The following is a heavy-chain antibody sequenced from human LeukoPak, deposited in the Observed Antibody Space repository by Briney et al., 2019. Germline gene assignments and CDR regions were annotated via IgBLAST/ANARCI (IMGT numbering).Heavy chain of an antibody. CDR1: GGSITNYY. D-gene: IGHD6-19*01. CDR3: AREPDSRGWYFDP. CDR2: ISYSGST. J-gene: IGHJ5*02. Sequence: SETLSLTCSLSGGSITNYYWSWIRQPPGKGLEWIGYISYSGSTNYNPSLKSRVTTSVDTSKNQFSLKLSSVTAADTAVYYCAREPDSRGWYFDPWGQGTLVTVSS. V-gene: IGHV4-59*01.